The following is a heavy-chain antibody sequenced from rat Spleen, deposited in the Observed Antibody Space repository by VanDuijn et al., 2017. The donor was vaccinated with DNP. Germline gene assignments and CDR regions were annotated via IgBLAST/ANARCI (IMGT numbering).Heavy chain of an antibody. J-gene: IGHJ2*01. Sequence: EVQLMESGGGLVQPGWSLKLSCAASGFSFTNYNMAWVRQAPKKGLEWVATIRYDGGSTYYQDSVKGRFTISRDNAKSSLYLQMDSLRSEDTATYYCTTFYYFDYWGQGVMVTVSS. CDR3: TTFYYFDY. CDR2: IRYDGGST. CDR1: GFSFTNYN. V-gene: IGHV5-20*01.